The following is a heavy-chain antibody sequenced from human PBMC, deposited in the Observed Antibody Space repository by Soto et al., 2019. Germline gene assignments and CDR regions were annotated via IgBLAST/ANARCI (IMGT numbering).Heavy chain of an antibody. D-gene: IGHD3-22*01. CDR1: GFTFSSYS. CDR2: ISSSSSTI. CDR3: ARCPQDSSGYYDFDY. Sequence: GGSLRLSCAASGFTFSSYSMNWVRQAPGKGLEWVSYISSSSSTIYYADSVKGRFTISRDNAKNSLYLQMNSLRDEDTAVYYCARCPQDSSGYYDFDYWGQGTLVTVSS. J-gene: IGHJ4*02. V-gene: IGHV3-48*02.